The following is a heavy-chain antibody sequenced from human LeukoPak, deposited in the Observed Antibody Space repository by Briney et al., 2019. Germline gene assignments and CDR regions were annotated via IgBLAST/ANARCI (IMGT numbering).Heavy chain of an antibody. CDR1: GFTFSSYS. D-gene: IGHD6-19*01. CDR3: ARGSYIAVAGRDAFDI. V-gene: IGHV3-21*01. CDR2: ISSSSSYI. Sequence: GGSLRLSCAASGFTFSSYSMNWVRQAPGKGLEWVSSISSSSSYIYYADSVKGRFTISRDNAKSSLYLQMNSLRAEDTAVYYCARGSYIAVAGRDAFDIWGQGTMVTVSS. J-gene: IGHJ3*02.